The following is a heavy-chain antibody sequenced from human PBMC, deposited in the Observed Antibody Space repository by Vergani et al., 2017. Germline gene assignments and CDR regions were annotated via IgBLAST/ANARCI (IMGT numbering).Heavy chain of an antibody. Sequence: QVQLVQSGAEVKKPGASVKVSCKASGYTFTSYGISWVRQAPGQGLEWMGWISAYNGNTNYAQKLQGRVTMTTDTSTSTAYMELRSLRSDDTAVYYCAGLNSSSWYFLYYYYGMDVWGQGTTVTVSS. CDR1: GYTFTSYG. D-gene: IGHD6-13*01. J-gene: IGHJ6*02. CDR3: AGLNSSSWYFLYYYYGMDV. CDR2: ISAYNGNT. V-gene: IGHV1-18*01.